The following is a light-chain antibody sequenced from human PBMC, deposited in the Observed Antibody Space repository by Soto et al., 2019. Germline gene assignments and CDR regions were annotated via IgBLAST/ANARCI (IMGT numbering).Light chain of an antibody. V-gene: IGKV1-33*01. CDR1: QDISSC. J-gene: IGKJ4*01. CDR3: QQYDNLPRT. Sequence: DIQLTPSLSSLFAFLCGTIPITCQASQDISSCLNWYQQKPGKAPILMIYDASNLEAGVSSRFSGTGSGTDFTLTIASLQPEDFATYYCQQYDNLPRTFGGGTKVDIK. CDR2: DAS.